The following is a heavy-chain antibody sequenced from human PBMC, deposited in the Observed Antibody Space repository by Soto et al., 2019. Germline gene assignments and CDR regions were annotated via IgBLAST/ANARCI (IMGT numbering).Heavy chain of an antibody. CDR1: GGSISRSPYY. CDR3: ARHGPLTNNWNQLNC. D-gene: IGHD1-1*01. V-gene: IGHV4-39*01. CDR2: IYYNGNT. J-gene: IGHJ4*02. Sequence: QLQLQESGPGLVKPSETLSLTCTVSGGSISRSPYYWAWIRQPPGKGLQWIGNIYYNGNTFYNPSLKSPVTISIDTSKSQFSLGLSSVTASDTAVYYCARHGPLTNNWNQLNCWGQGTLVTVSS.